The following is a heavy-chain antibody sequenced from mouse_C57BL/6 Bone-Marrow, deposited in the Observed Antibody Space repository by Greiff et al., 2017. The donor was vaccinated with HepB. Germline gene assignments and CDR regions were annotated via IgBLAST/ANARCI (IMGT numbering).Heavy chain of an antibody. CDR3: ARRTTVVALRYFDV. D-gene: IGHD1-1*01. J-gene: IGHJ1*03. Sequence: QVQLQQPGAELVMPGASVKLSCKASGYTFTSYWMHWVKQRPGQGLEWIGEIDPSDSYTNYNQKFTGKSTLTVDQSSSTAYMQLSSLTTEDSAVYYCARRTTVVALRYFDVWGTGTTVTVSS. CDR2: IDPSDSYT. V-gene: IGHV1-69*01. CDR1: GYTFTSYW.